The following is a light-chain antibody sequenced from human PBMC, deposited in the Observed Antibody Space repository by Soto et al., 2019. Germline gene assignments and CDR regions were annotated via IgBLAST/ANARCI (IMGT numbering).Light chain of an antibody. CDR2: GAS. CDR3: QQYTNSPIT. CDR1: QRVSTNY. J-gene: IGKJ5*01. Sequence: ESVLTQSPGTQSLSRGERATLXXRASQRVSTNYLAWYQHQPGPPPRVXIYGASSRATGLPDMCSGTWSGTDFTLTINRLEPEDFAVYCWQQYTNSPITFGQGTRLEIK. V-gene: IGKV3-20*01.